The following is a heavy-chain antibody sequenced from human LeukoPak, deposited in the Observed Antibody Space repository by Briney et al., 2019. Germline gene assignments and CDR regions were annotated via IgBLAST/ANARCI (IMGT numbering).Heavy chain of an antibody. CDR1: GYTFTRYG. V-gene: IGHV1-18*01. CDR2: ISAYNGNT. CDR3: ARVLYASRVLRYFDWLHPFDY. J-gene: IGHJ4*02. Sequence: ASVTVSCKASGYTFTRYGISWVRQAPGQGLEWMGWISAYNGNTNYAQKLEGRVTITTDTYTSTASMELRILRSDDTAVYYCARVLYASRVLRYFDWLHPFDYWGQGTLVTVSS. D-gene: IGHD3-9*01.